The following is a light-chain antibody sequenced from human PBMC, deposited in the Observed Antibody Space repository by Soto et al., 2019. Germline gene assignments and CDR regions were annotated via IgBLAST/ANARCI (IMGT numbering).Light chain of an antibody. CDR1: QSVLSISNNKNC. Sequence: DIVMTQSPDSLAVSLGERATINCKSSQSVLSISNNKNCLAWYQQKAGQPPKRLIHWASTQEPGVADRFSGRGSGTDFTLTISSLQAEDVAVYYCQQYYSTPPWTFGQGTKVEIK. J-gene: IGKJ1*01. CDR2: WAS. CDR3: QQYYSTPPWT. V-gene: IGKV4-1*01.